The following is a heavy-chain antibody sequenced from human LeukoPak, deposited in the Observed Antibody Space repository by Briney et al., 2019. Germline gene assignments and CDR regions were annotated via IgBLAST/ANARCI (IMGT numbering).Heavy chain of an antibody. D-gene: IGHD3-22*01. CDR3: AKDRGKYYDSSDY. J-gene: IGHJ4*02. Sequence: EASVKVSCKASGYTFTGYYMHWVRQPPGQGLEWMGWSNPHTGGTNYAQKFQGRVTMTRDTSISTAYMERSRLKSDDTAIYYCAKDRGKYYDSSDYWGQGTLVTVSS. CDR2: SNPHTGGT. CDR1: GYTFTGYY. V-gene: IGHV1-2*02.